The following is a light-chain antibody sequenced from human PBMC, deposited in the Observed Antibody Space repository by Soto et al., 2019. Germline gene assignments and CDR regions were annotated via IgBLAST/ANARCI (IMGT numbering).Light chain of an antibody. Sequence: SYELTQPPSVSVSPGQTASITCSGDKLGAKFASWYQQKPGQSPVLVIYEDSKRPSGIPERFSGSNSGNTATLTISGTQAMDEADSYCQAWDSGVVFGGGTKVTVL. CDR1: KLGAKF. J-gene: IGLJ2*01. V-gene: IGLV3-1*01. CDR2: EDS. CDR3: QAWDSGVV.